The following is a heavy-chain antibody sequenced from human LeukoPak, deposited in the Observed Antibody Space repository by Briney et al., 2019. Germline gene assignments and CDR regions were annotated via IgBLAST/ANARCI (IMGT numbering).Heavy chain of an antibody. Sequence: GGSLRLSCAASGFTFSSYAMSWVRQAPGKGLEWVSAISGSGGSTYYADSVKGRFTISRDNSKNTLYLQMNSLRAEDTAVYYCAKEEENSYGFTAPFDYWGQGTLVTVSS. D-gene: IGHD5-18*01. V-gene: IGHV3-23*01. CDR3: AKEEENSYGFTAPFDY. J-gene: IGHJ4*02. CDR2: ISGSGGST. CDR1: GFTFSSYA.